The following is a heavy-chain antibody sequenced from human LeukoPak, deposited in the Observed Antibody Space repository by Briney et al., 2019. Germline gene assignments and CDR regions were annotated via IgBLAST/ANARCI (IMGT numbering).Heavy chain of an antibody. CDR1: GFTFSSYW. CDR2: IYSGGST. CDR3: ARGQLVGALHA. V-gene: IGHV3-53*01. D-gene: IGHD1-26*01. J-gene: IGHJ4*02. Sequence: GGSLRLSCAASGFTFSSYWMSWVRQAPGKGLEWVSVIYSGGSTYYADSVKGRFTISRDNSKNTLYLQMNSLRAEDTAVYYCARGQLVGALHAWGQGTLVTVSS.